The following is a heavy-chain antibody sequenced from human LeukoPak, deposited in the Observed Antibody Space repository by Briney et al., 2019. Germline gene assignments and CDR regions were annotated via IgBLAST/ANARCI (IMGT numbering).Heavy chain of an antibody. CDR2: ISTNANYM. Sequence: GGSLRLSCAASGFTFSTYTVNWVRQAPGKGLEWVSSISTNANYMYYADSVKGRFTISRDNARNSLYLQMNSLRAEDTAVYYCATSRHSGIRDGFDIWGQGTMVTVSS. CDR3: ATSRHSGIRDGFDI. CDR1: GFTFSTYT. J-gene: IGHJ3*02. V-gene: IGHV3-21*01. D-gene: IGHD3-10*01.